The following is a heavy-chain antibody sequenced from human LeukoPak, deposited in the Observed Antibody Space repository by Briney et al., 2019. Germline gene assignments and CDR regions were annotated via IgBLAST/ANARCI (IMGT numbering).Heavy chain of an antibody. CDR3: VIHNRGYYFDY. J-gene: IGHJ4*02. V-gene: IGHV1-2*06. Sequence: ASVKVSCKASGYTLTGYYMHWVRQAPGQGLGWMGRINPNSGGTNYAQKFQGRVTMTRDTSISIAYMELSRLRSDDTAVYYCVIHNRGYYFDYWGQGTLVTVSS. CDR1: GYTLTGYY. CDR2: INPNSGGT. D-gene: IGHD1-14*01.